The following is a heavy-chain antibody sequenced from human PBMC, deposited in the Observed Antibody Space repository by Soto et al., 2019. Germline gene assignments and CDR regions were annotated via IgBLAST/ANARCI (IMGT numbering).Heavy chain of an antibody. D-gene: IGHD3-3*01. CDR1: GGSISSYY. CDR2: IYYSGST. Sequence: SETLSLTCTVSGGSISSYYWSWIRQPPGKGLEWIGYIYYSGSTNYNPSLKSRVTISVDTSKNQFSLKLSSVTAADTAVYYCAGAISDFWSGYYEVMPQNHMDVWGKGTTVTVSS. CDR3: AGAISDFWSGYYEVMPQNHMDV. V-gene: IGHV4-59*01. J-gene: IGHJ6*03.